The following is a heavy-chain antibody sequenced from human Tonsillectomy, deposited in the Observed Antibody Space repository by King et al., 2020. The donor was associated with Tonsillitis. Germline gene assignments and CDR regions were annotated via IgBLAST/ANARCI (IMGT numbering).Heavy chain of an antibody. CDR3: TRWVHYDILTGSPAGYFDY. J-gene: IGHJ4*02. CDR2: IRSIAYGGTT. D-gene: IGHD3-9*01. Sequence: VQLVESGGGLVQPGRSLRLSCRTSGFTFGDYAMSWFRQAPGKGLEWVGFIRSIAYGGTTEYAASVKGRFTISRDDSKSIAYLQMNSLKTEDTAVYYGTRWVHYDILTGSPAGYFDYWGQGNLVTVSS. V-gene: IGHV3-49*03. CDR1: GFTFGDYA.